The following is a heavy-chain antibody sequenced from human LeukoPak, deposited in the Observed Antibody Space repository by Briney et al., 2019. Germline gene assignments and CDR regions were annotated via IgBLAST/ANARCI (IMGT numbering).Heavy chain of an antibody. CDR2: IYYSGST. V-gene: IGHV4-34*01. CDR1: GGSFSGYY. Sequence: SETLSLTCAVYGGSFSGYYWSWIRKPPGTGLEWIGSIYYSGSTYYNPSLKSRVTISVDTSKNQFSLKLSSVTAADTAVYYCARPSPTGYYPRWFDPWGQGTLVTVSS. J-gene: IGHJ5*02. D-gene: IGHD3-9*01. CDR3: ARPSPTGYYPRWFDP.